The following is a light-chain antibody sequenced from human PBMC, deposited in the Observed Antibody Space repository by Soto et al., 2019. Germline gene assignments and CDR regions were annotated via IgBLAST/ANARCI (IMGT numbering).Light chain of an antibody. Sequence: DIQMTQSPSTLSASVGDRVTITFRASQSISTRLAWYQQKPGKAPKLLIYDASSLESGVPSRFSGSGSGTEFTLTISSLQPDDFATYYCQQYNSYWTFGQGTKVDIK. CDR1: QSISTR. J-gene: IGKJ1*01. CDR2: DAS. V-gene: IGKV1-5*01. CDR3: QQYNSYWT.